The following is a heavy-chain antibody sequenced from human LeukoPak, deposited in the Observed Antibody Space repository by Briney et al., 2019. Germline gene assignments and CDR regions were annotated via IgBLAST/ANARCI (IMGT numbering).Heavy chain of an antibody. Sequence: GGSLRLSCAASGFTFSSYAMSWVRQAPGKGLEWVSAISGSGGSTYHADSVKGRFTISRDNSKNTLYLQMNSLRAEDTAVYYCAKVVSGDYVWGSYRLNWFDPWGQGTLVTVSS. CDR2: ISGSGGST. J-gene: IGHJ5*02. CDR1: GFTFSSYA. D-gene: IGHD3-16*02. CDR3: AKVVSGDYVWGSYRLNWFDP. V-gene: IGHV3-23*01.